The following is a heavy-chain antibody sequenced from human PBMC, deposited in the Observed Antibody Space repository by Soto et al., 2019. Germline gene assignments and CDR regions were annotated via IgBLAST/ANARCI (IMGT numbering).Heavy chain of an antibody. V-gene: IGHV3-74*01. CDR3: ARGGDPDY. J-gene: IGHJ4*02. Sequence: EVQLVESGGGLVQPGGSLRLSCVASGFTFNYYWMHWVRQAPGKGLVWVSRIQSDGSSPDYVDSVKGRFTISRDNAKNTLYLQMNNLRAEDTAVYYCARGGDPDYWGQGSLVTVSS. D-gene: IGHD2-21*02. CDR2: IQSDGSSP. CDR1: GFTFNYYW.